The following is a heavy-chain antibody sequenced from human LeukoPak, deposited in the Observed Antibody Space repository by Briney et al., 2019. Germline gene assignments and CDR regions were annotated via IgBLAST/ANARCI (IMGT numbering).Heavy chain of an antibody. Sequence: SETLSLTCAVYGGSLSNYYWSWIRQPPGKGLEWIGEINHSGSTKFNPSLKSRVTILVDMSRSQFSLQLNSVTAADTAVYYCARGPPSGSDFAWIDPWGQGTLVTVSS. CDR2: INHSGST. J-gene: IGHJ5*02. CDR3: ARGPPSGSDFAWIDP. CDR1: GGSLSNYY. V-gene: IGHV4-34*01. D-gene: IGHD3-10*01.